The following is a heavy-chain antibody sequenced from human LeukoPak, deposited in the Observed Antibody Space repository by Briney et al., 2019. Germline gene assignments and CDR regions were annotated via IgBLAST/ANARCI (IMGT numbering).Heavy chain of an antibody. D-gene: IGHD3-22*01. J-gene: IGHJ4*02. CDR1: GFTFSNYG. V-gene: IGHV3-33*02. CDR3: ARDLYDSSGYYSGPFDY. CDR2: MWYDGSIK. Sequence: GGSLRLSCAASGFTFSNYGMHWVRQAPGKGLEWLAIMWYDGSIKYYADSAKGRFTISRDNSKNTVFLQMNSLRAEDTAVYYCARDLYDSSGYYSGPFDYWGQGTLVTVSS.